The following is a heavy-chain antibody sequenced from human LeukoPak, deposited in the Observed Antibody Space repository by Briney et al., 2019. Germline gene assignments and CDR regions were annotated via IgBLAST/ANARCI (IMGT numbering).Heavy chain of an antibody. CDR2: PRNKAKSYTT. CDR1: GFTFSDHF. V-gene: IGHV3-72*01. CDR3: VRVGSVAGSDYLDY. D-gene: IGHD6-19*01. J-gene: IGHJ4*02. Sequence: PGGSLSLSCAVSGFTFSDHFLDWVRQAPGKGLEWVGRPRNKAKSYTTEYAASVKGRFTISRDDSKNSLYLQMNNLRTEDTAVYYCVRVGSVAGSDYLDYWGQGTLVTVSS.